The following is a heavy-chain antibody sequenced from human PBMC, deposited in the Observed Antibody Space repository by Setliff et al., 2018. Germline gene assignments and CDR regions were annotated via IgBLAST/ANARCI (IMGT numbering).Heavy chain of an antibody. J-gene: IGHJ4*02. CDR1: GFTFDDYA. Sequence: GGSLRLSCVASGFTFDDYAMSWVRQAPGKGLEWVCGINWNGGSTGYADSVKGRFTISRDNAKNSLYFQMNSLRAEDTAVYYCARDSTELGHVYYASGSYPIGYWGQGTLVTVSS. CDR2: INWNGGST. CDR3: ARDSTELGHVYYASGSYPIGY. V-gene: IGHV3-20*04. D-gene: IGHD3-10*01.